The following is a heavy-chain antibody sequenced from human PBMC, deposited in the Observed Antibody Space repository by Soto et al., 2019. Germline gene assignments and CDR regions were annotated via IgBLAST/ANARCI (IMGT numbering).Heavy chain of an antibody. Sequence: QVQLVQSGAEVKKPGASVKVSCKASGYTFTSYDITWVRQATGQGLEWMGWMNPNRGNTGYAQKFQGRVTMTRNTSIGTAYMELRSLRSEDTAVYYCARGARVFWVPGSSGYYEFLEYWGQGTLVTVSS. CDR1: GYTFTSYD. V-gene: IGHV1-8*01. CDR2: MNPNRGNT. J-gene: IGHJ4*02. D-gene: IGHD3-22*01. CDR3: ARGARVFWVPGSSGYYEFLEY.